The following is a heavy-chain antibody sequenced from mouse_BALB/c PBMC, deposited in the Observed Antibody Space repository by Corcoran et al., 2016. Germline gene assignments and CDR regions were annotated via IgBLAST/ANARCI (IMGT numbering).Heavy chain of an antibody. V-gene: IGHV1-63*02. Sequence: QVQLQQSGAELVRPGTSVKISCKASGYTFTNYWLGWVQQRPGHGLEWIGDIYPGGGYTNYNEKFKGKATLTADTSSSTAYMQLSSLTSEDSAVYFCARFYYGRSYWYFDVWGAGTTVTVSS. CDR1: GYTFTNYW. J-gene: IGHJ1*01. CDR2: IYPGGGYT. D-gene: IGHD1-1*01. CDR3: ARFYYGRSYWYFDV.